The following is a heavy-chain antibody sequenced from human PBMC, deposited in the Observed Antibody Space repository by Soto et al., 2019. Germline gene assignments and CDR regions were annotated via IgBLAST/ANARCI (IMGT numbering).Heavy chain of an antibody. Sequence: EVQLVESGGGLVQPGGSLRLSCAASGFTISGYWMHWVRQAPGKRLVWVSRINSDGSSTGYADSVKGRFTISRDNAKNTLYLQMNSMRAEDTAVYYCARDPMSVRRMDVWGKGTTVTVSS. CDR3: ARDPMSVRRMDV. CDR2: INSDGSST. J-gene: IGHJ6*03. CDR1: GFTISGYW. V-gene: IGHV3-74*01. D-gene: IGHD3-22*01.